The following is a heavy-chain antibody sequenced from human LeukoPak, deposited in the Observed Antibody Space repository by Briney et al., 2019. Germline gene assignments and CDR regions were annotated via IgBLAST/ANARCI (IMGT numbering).Heavy chain of an antibody. CDR2: ISSSGGTM. D-gene: IGHD2-21*02. CDR3: ARVAYCAGDCHHMDS. J-gene: IGHJ4*02. V-gene: IGHV3-48*03. Sequence: GGSLRLSCAASGFTFSNYEMNWVRQAPGKGLEWVSCISSSGGTMYYADSVKGRFTISRDNAKNSLYLQMNSLRAEDTAVYYCARVAYCAGDCHHMDSWGQGTLVTVSS. CDR1: GFTFSNYE.